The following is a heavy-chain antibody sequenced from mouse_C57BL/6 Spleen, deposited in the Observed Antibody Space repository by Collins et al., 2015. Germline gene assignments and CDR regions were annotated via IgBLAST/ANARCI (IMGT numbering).Heavy chain of an antibody. D-gene: IGHD1-1*01. Sequence: QIQLVQSGPELKKPGETVKISCKASGYTFTNYGMNWVKQAPGKGLKWMGWINTYTGEPTYADDFKGRFAFSLETSASTAYLQINNLKNEDMATYFCATMVVAYYAMDYWGQGTSVTVSS. CDR2: INTYTGEP. CDR3: ATMVVAYYAMDY. V-gene: IGHV9-1*02. J-gene: IGHJ4*01. CDR1: GYTFTNYG.